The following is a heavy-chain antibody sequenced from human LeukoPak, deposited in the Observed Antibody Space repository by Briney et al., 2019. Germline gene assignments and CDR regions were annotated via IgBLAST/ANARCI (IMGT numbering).Heavy chain of an antibody. CDR2: IYYSGST. CDR1: GGSIRSVGYY. J-gene: IGHJ5*02. CDR3: ARDIPTADSWFDP. D-gene: IGHD2-21*01. V-gene: IGHV4-31*03. Sequence: PSQTLSLTCTVSGGSIRSVGYYWSWTRQHSGKGLEWYGYIYYSGSTYYNPSLKSRVTISVDTSKNQFPLKLSSVTAADTAVYYCARDIPTADSWFDPWGQGSLVTVST.